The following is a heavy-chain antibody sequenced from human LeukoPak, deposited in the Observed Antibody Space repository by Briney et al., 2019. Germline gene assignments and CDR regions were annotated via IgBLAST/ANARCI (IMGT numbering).Heavy chain of an antibody. V-gene: IGHV3-30-3*01. J-gene: IGHJ4*02. CDR1: SDTFSGFS. Sequence: GRSLRLSCAASSDTFSGFSLRWVRQAPGKGLEWVAVISYDGNNKHYADSVKGRFTISRDTSKNTLYLQMNILRAENTALYYCVRDRCSSCHAFDFWGQGTLVTVSS. CDR3: VRDRCSSCHAFDF. CDR2: ISYDGNNK. D-gene: IGHD6-13*01.